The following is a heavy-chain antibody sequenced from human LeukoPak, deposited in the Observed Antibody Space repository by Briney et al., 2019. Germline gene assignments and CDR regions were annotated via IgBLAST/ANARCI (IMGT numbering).Heavy chain of an antibody. CDR2: IYYSGST. Sequence: KPSETLSLTCAVYGGSFSGYYWSWIRQPPGKGLEWIGYIYYSGSTNYNPSLKSRVTISVDTSKNQFSLKLSSVTAADTAVYYCARDRGPVRYWGQGTLVTVSS. D-gene: IGHD3-10*01. CDR1: GGSFSGYY. CDR3: ARDRGPVRY. V-gene: IGHV4-59*01. J-gene: IGHJ4*02.